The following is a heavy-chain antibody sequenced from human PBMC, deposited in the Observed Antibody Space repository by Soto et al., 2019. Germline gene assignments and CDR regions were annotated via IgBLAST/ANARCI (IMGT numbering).Heavy chain of an antibody. CDR1: GFTVSDNN. CDR3: ARVLSGIAAAGTNWYDH. J-gene: IGHJ5*02. CDR2: IYSGGST. Sequence: PXGSLIVSFAAAGFTVSDNNMSWVRQAPGKGLEWVSVIYSGGSTYYADSVKGRFTISRDNSKNTLYLQMNSLRAEATAVYYCARVLSGIAAAGTNWYDHLGQGTLVTVSS. D-gene: IGHD6-13*01. V-gene: IGHV3-53*01.